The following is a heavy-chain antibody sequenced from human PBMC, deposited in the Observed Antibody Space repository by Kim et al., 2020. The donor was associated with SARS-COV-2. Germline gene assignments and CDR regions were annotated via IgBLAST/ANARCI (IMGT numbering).Heavy chain of an antibody. Sequence: GGSLRLSCAASGFTFRNASMSWVRQAPGKGLSLVCRITSKTACGPTDYAAPVKARFTISRDDSKNTLYLQMNSLKTEDTAVYYCTTDSPIAIAPYNWFDPWGQGTLVT. J-gene: IGHJ5*02. V-gene: IGHV3-15*01. D-gene: IGHD2-21*01. CDR2: ITSKTACGPT. CDR1: GFTFRNAS. CDR3: TTDSPIAIAPYNWFDP.